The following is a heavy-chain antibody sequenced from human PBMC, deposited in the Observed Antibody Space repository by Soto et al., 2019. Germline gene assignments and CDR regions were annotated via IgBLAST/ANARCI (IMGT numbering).Heavy chain of an antibody. CDR2: IIPILGIA. CDR3: ARGRIAVAGAVADY. V-gene: IGHV1-69*02. D-gene: IGHD6-19*01. CDR1: GGTFSSYT. Sequence: QVQLVQSGAEVKKPGSSVKVSCKASGGTFSSYTISWVRQAPGHGLEWRGWIIPILGIANYAQKIQGRVTITADKSTSTAYVELSSLRSEDTAVYYCARGRIAVAGAVADYWGQGTLVTVSS. J-gene: IGHJ4*02.